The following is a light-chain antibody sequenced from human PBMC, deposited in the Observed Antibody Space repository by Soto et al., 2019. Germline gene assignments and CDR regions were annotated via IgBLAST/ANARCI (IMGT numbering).Light chain of an antibody. V-gene: IGKV1-39*01. CDR2: AAS. CDR1: QSISTY. J-gene: IGKJ1*01. Sequence: DIQMTQSPSSLSASVGDRVTITCRASQSISTYLNWYQQTPGKAPKLLIYAASSLQSGVPSRFSGSGSGTDFTLTISSLHPEDSATYYCQQSYSTPPTFGQGTQVEI. CDR3: QQSYSTPPT.